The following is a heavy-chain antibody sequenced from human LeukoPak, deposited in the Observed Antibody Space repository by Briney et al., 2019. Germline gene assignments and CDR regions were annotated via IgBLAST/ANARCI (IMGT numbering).Heavy chain of an antibody. D-gene: IGHD5-24*01. Sequence: GGSLRLSYADSGFTFSSYAMSWVRQAPGKGLEWVSGISPGGEITYYADSVKSQFTISRDNSKNTVSLQMHSLRAEDTATYYCAKDNGWLHYCHWGQGTLVTVSS. CDR2: ISPGGEIT. CDR1: GFTFSSYA. V-gene: IGHV3-23*01. CDR3: AKDNGWLHYCH. J-gene: IGHJ4*02.